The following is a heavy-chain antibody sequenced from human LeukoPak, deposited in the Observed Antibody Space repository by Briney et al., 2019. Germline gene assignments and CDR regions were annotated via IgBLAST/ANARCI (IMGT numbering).Heavy chain of an antibody. V-gene: IGHV3-74*01. Sequence: GGSLRLSCAASGFTFSSYWMHWVRQAPGKGLVWVSRINSDGSSTSYADSVKGRFTISRDNAKNRLYLQMNSLRAEDTAVYYCARVGRSHGMDVWGKGTTVTVSS. D-gene: IGHD2-15*01. CDR3: ARVGRSHGMDV. CDR2: INSDGSST. J-gene: IGHJ6*04. CDR1: GFTFSSYW.